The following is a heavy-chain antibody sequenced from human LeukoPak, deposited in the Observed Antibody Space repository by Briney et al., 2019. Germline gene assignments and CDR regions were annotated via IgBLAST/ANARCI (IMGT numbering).Heavy chain of an antibody. V-gene: IGHV3-23*01. J-gene: IGHJ4*02. CDR2: ISGSGGRT. Sequence: GGSLRLSCAASGFTFSSYAMSWVRQAPGKGLELVSVISGSGGRTYYADSVKGRFTISRDNSKNTLYVQMNSLRGEDTAVYYCTREYLTVSYFDYWGQGTLVTVSS. CDR3: TREYLTVSYFDY. D-gene: IGHD4-11*01. CDR1: GFTFSSYA.